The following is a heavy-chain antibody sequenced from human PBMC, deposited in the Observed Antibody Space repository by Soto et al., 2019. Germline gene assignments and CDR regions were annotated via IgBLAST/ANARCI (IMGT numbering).Heavy chain of an antibody. Sequence: PSETLSLTCTVSGGSISSYYWSWIRQPPGKGLEWIGYIYYSGSTNYNPSLKSRVTISVDMSKNQFSLKLSSVTAADTAVYYCARASIGGGSGSYYNVRYYYYGMDVWGQGTTVTVSS. CDR3: ARASIGGGSGSYYNVRYYYYGMDV. V-gene: IGHV4-59*01. CDR1: GGSISSYY. CDR2: IYYSGST. J-gene: IGHJ6*02. D-gene: IGHD3-10*01.